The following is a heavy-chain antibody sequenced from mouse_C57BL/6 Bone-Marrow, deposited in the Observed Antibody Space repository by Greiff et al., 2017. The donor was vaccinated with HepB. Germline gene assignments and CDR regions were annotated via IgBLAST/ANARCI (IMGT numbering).Heavy chain of an antibody. CDR1: GYAFSSYW. CDR3: ARRGVTTVVALDY. Sequence: QVQLQQSGAELVKPGASVKISCKASGYAFSSYWMNWVKQRPGKGLEWIGQIYPGDGDTNYNGKFKGKATLTADKSSSTAYMQLSSLTSEDSAVYFCARRGVTTVVALDYWGQGTTLTVSS. CDR2: IYPGDGDT. V-gene: IGHV1-80*01. D-gene: IGHD1-1*01. J-gene: IGHJ2*01.